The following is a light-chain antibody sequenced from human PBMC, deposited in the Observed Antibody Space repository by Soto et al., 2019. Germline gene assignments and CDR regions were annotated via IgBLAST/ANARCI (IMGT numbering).Light chain of an antibody. J-gene: IGKJ1*01. CDR1: QGISSA. CDR2: DAS. V-gene: IGKV1-13*02. Sequence: AIQLTQSPSSLSASVGDRVTITCRASQGISSAFAWYQQKPGKAPKLLIYDASSLESGVPSRFSGSGSGTDFTLTISSLQPEDFAAYYCQQFNSYLWTFGQGTKVEIK. CDR3: QQFNSYLWT.